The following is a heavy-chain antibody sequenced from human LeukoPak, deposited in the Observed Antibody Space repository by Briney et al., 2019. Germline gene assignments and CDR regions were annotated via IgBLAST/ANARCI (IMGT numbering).Heavy chain of an antibody. CDR3: ARHDYGDSFSYFDY. Sequence: SETLSLTCTVSGGSISSYYWSWIRQPPGKGLEWIGYIYYSGSTNYNPSLKSRVTISVDTSKNQFSLKLSSVTAADTAAYYCARHDYGDSFSYFDYWGQGTLVTVSS. CDR2: IYYSGST. CDR1: GGSISSYY. J-gene: IGHJ4*02. D-gene: IGHD4-17*01. V-gene: IGHV4-59*08.